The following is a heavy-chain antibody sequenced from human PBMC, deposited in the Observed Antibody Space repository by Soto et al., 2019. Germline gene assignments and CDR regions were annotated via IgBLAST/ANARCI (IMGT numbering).Heavy chain of an antibody. Sequence: WASLKVSCKASGYTCTTYVMHWVLQAPGQGLEWMGWISTYNGDTNYAQTFQGRVTMTTDTSTSTVYMELRSLRSDDTAVYYCAREGVARYYYYVTDVWGQGTPFTVSS. CDR2: ISTYNGDT. CDR3: AREGVARYYYYVTDV. CDR1: GYTCTTYV. V-gene: IGHV1-18*01. J-gene: IGHJ6*02. D-gene: IGHD2-15*01.